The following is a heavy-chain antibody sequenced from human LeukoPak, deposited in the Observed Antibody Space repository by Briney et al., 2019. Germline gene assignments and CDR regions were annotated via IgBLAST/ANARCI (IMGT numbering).Heavy chain of an antibody. V-gene: IGHV1-18*01. J-gene: IGHJ4*02. CDR2: ISPHSGKT. CDR3: AREPYTAMWDY. D-gene: IGHD5-18*01. CDR1: GYTFISFG. Sequence: GASVKVSCKASGYTFISFGFSWVRQAPGRGLEWLGWISPHSGKTDYAQKFQGRVSMTTDTSTGIAYMELTSLKTDDTAVYYCAREPYTAMWDYWGQGTLVTVSS.